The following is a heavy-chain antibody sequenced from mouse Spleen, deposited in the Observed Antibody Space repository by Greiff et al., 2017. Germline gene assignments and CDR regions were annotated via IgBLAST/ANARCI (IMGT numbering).Heavy chain of an antibody. Sequence: EVMLVESGGGLVKPGGSLKLSCAASGFTFSSYAMSWVRQTPEKRLEWVATISSGGSYTYYPDSVKGRFTISRDNAKNTLYLQMSSLRSEDTAMYYCARAGDSSGYLDYWGQGTTLTVSS. D-gene: IGHD3-2*01. CDR1: GFTFSSYA. CDR2: ISSGGSYT. J-gene: IGHJ2*01. CDR3: ARAGDSSGYLDY. V-gene: IGHV5-9-1*01.